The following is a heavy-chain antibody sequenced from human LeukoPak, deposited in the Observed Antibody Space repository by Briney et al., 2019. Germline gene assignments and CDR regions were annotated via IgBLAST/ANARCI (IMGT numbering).Heavy chain of an antibody. CDR3: AKTYSGSSGAFDI. CDR2: IYNNGNT. J-gene: IGHJ3*02. Sequence: SETLSLTCTVSGGSIGSFYWSWIRQPPGKGLEWIGYIYNNGNTYYNPSLEGRVTILVDTSKSQFSLKLRSETAADTAVYYCAKTYSGSSGAFDIWGQGTMVTVSS. V-gene: IGHV4-59*08. D-gene: IGHD1-26*01. CDR1: GGSIGSFY.